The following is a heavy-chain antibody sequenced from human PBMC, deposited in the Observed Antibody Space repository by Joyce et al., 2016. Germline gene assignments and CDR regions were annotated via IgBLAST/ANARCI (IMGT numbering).Heavy chain of an antibody. CDR1: GFTFSTYS. CDR3: ARDGAVPYIRYYYGMDV. J-gene: IGHJ6*02. Sequence: EVQLVESGGGLVQPGGSLRLSCAASGFTFSTYSMNWVRQARGKGQGWVSYVSGGTKAIYYGDSVKGRFTSSRDDAKSSLYLQMNSLRVDDTAVYYCARDGAVPYIRYYYGMDVWGQGTTVTVSS. V-gene: IGHV3-48*04. CDR2: VSGGTKAI. D-gene: IGHD2-2*02.